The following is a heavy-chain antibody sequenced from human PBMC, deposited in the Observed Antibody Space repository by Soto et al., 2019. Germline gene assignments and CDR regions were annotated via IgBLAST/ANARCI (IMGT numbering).Heavy chain of an antibody. Sequence: ASVKVSCKASGYTFTDFDINWVRQATGQGLEWMGWMNPNTGNTRYAQKFQGRLIMTRDTSMNTAYMEMGSLTSEDTAVYYCARRQLAKMTDFWGQGNLVTVSS. CDR2: MNPNTGNT. CDR3: ARRQLAKMTDF. CDR1: GYTFTDFD. V-gene: IGHV1-8*02. J-gene: IGHJ4*02.